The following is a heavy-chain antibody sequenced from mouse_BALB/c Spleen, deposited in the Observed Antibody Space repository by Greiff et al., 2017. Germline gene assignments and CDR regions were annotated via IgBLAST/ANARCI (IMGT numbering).Heavy chain of an antibody. CDR1: GFNIKDTY. CDR2: IDPANGNT. Sequence: EVQGVESGAELVKPGASVKLSCTASGFNIKDTYMHWVKQRPEQGLEWIGRIDPANGNTKYDPKFQGKATITADTSSNTAYLQLSSLTSEDTAVYYCAREGADGYWFAYWGQGTLVTVSA. J-gene: IGHJ3*01. V-gene: IGHV14-3*02. CDR3: AREGADGYWFAY. D-gene: IGHD2-3*01.